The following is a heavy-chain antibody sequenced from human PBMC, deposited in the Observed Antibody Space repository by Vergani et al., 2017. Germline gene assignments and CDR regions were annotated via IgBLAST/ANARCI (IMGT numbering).Heavy chain of an antibody. V-gene: IGHV3-53*04. CDR2: IYSGGST. CDR1: GFTVSSNY. D-gene: IGHD5-12*01. CDR3: ARDRVDIVATTTYYYYYYGMDV. Sequence: EVQLVESGGGLVQPGGSLRLSCAASGFTVSSNYMSWVRQAPGKGLEWVSVIYSGGSTYYADSVKGRFTISRHNSKNTLYLQMNSLRAEDPAVYYCARDRVDIVATTTYYYYYYGMDVWGQGTTVTVSS. J-gene: IGHJ6*02.